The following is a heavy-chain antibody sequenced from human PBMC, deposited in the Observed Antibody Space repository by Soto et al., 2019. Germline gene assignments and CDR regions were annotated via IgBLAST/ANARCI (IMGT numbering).Heavy chain of an antibody. CDR2: TNSDGTDS. CDR1: GFDFEDYA. Sequence: GGSLRLSCAAAGFDFEDYAMHWVRQVPGKGLEWVSLTNSDGTDSYYMDSVKGRFTISRDNGKSSLYLQMDRLRHEDTALYFCAKALYYYDSSPLDHGGQGTLVTVSS. CDR3: AKALYYYDSSPLDH. D-gene: IGHD3-22*01. V-gene: IGHV3-43D*04. J-gene: IGHJ4*02.